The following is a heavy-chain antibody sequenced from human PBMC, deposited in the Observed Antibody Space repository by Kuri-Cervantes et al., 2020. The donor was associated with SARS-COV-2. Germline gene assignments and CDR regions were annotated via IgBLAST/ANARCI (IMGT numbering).Heavy chain of an antibody. CDR2: INHSGST. V-gene: IGHV4-34*01. CDR3: ARGYIVVVPAAIRGSYYRTNNWFDP. J-gene: IGHJ5*02. CDR1: GGSFSGYY. Sequence: GSLRLSCAVYGGSFSGYYWSWIRQPPGKGLEWIGEINHSGSTNYNPSLKSRVTISVDPSKNQFSLKLSSVTAADTAVYYCARGYIVVVPAAIRGSYYRTNNWFDPWGQGTLVTVSS. D-gene: IGHD2-2*02.